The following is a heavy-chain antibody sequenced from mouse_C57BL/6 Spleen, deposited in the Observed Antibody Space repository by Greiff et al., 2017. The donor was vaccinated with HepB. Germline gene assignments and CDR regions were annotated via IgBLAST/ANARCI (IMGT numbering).Heavy chain of an antibody. D-gene: IGHD2-4*01. CDR1: GFSLSTFGMG. Sequence: QVTLKVSGPGILQPSQTLSLTCSFSGFSLSTFGMGVGWIRQPSGKGLEWLAHIWWDDDKYYNPALKSRLTISKDTSKNQVFLKIAHVNTADTATYDCARINGGYYDYDGGYFDYWGQGTTLTVSS. CDR2: IWWDDDK. V-gene: IGHV8-8*01. CDR3: ARINGGYYDYDGGYFDY. J-gene: IGHJ2*01.